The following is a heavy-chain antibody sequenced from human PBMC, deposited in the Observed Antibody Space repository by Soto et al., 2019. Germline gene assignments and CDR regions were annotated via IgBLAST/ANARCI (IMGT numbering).Heavy chain of an antibody. CDR1: GCSLSTSDVG. Sequence: QITLKASGPTLVKPTQTLTLTLTCSGCSLSTSDVGVGWIRQPPGTALQWLALIYWDDDKRYSPSLKSRLTLTKDTCKNHVVLTMTNMDPVDTATYYCSHRREEYGYYIEHWGQGTLVPVFS. CDR2: IYWDDDK. D-gene: IGHD6-25*01. J-gene: IGHJ1*01. V-gene: IGHV2-5*02. CDR3: SHRREEYGYYIEH.